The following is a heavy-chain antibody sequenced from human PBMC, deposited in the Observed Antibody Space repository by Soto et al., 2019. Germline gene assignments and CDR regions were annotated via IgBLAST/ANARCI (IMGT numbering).Heavy chain of an antibody. V-gene: IGHV4-39*01. D-gene: IGHD3-22*01. CDR3: ARHEGYYDSRGYYRLYYYYCDMDV. Sequence: PSETLSLTCTVSGGSISSSSYYWGWIRQPPGKGLEWIGSIYYSGSTYYNPSLKSRVTISVDTSKNQFSLKLSSVTAADTAVYYCARHEGYYDSRGYYRLYYYYCDMDVWRPGTTATVAS. J-gene: IGHJ6*02. CDR2: IYYSGST. CDR1: GGSISSSSYY.